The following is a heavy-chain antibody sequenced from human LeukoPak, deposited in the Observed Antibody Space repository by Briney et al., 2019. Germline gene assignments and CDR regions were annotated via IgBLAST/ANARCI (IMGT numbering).Heavy chain of an antibody. Sequence: SETLSLTCTDSGGSISSYYWSWIRQPPGKGLEWIGYIYTSGSTNYNPSLRSRVTISVDTSKNQFSLKLSSVTAADTAVYYCARHYYMDVWGKGTTVTVSS. CDR2: IYTSGST. CDR3: ARHYYMDV. CDR1: GGSISSYY. J-gene: IGHJ6*03. V-gene: IGHV4-4*09.